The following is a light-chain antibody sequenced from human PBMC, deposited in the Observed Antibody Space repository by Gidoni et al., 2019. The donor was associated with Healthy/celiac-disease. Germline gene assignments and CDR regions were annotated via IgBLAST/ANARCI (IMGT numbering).Light chain of an antibody. Sequence: IVMTQSPLSLPVTPGEPASISCRSSQSLLHSNGYNYLDWYLQKPGQSPQLLIYLGSNRASGVPDRCSGSGSGKDFTLKISRVEDEDVGVYYCMQALQTEVTFXGXTKVEIK. J-gene: IGKJ4*01. V-gene: IGKV2-28*01. CDR1: QSLLHSNGYNY. CDR3: MQALQTEVT. CDR2: LGS.